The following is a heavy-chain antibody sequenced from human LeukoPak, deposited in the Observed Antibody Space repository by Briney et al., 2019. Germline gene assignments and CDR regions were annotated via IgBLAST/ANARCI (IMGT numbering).Heavy chain of an antibody. CDR2: IKQDGSEI. CDR3: ASLIWGSGFDY. D-gene: IGHD7-27*01. V-gene: IGHV3-7*03. CDR1: GLTFITYW. J-gene: IGHJ4*02. Sequence: GGSLRLSCAASGLTFITYWMSWVRQAPGKGLEWVANIKQDGSEIYYVDSVKGRFTISRDNAKNSLYLQMNSLRVEDTAVYYCASLIWGSGFDYWGQGTLVTVSS.